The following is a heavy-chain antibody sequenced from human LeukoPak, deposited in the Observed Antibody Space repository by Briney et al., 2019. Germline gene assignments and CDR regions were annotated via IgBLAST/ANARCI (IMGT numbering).Heavy chain of an antibody. CDR1: GFTASNNY. CDR2: IYSGGST. J-gene: IGHJ4*02. D-gene: IGHD2-2*01. CDR3: AKDPGPYCSSTSCPSDY. Sequence: PGGSLRLSCAASGFTASNNYMTWVRQAPGKGLEWVSLIYSGGSTYYADSVKGRFTISRDNSKNTLYLQMNSLRAEDTAVYYCAKDPGPYCSSTSCPSDYWGQGTLVTVSS. V-gene: IGHV3-53*01.